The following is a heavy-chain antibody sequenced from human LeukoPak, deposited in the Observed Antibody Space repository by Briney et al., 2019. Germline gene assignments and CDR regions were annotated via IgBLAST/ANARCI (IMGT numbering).Heavy chain of an antibody. CDR1: GFTFSSYS. J-gene: IGHJ4*02. CDR2: ISSSSSYI. V-gene: IGHV3-21*01. D-gene: IGHD2-15*01. CDR3: ARAPGKWSYYFDY. Sequence: GGSLRLSCAASGFTFSSYSMNWVRQAPGKGLEWVSSISSSSSYIYYADSVKGRFTISRGNAKNSLYLQMNSLRAEDTAVYYCARAPGKWSYYFDYWGQGTLVTVSS.